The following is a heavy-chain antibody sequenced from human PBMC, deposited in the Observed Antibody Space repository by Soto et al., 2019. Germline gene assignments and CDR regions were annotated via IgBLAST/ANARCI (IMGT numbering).Heavy chain of an antibody. Sequence: SETLSLTCTVSGGSISSYYWSWIRQPPGKGLEWIGYIYYSGSTNYNPSLKSRVTISVDTSKNQFSLKLSSVTAADTAVYYRARRQPSMVRGVITHYDAFDIWGQGTMVTVSS. CDR2: IYYSGST. CDR3: ARRQPSMVRGVITHYDAFDI. CDR1: GGSISSYY. V-gene: IGHV4-59*08. D-gene: IGHD3-10*01. J-gene: IGHJ3*02.